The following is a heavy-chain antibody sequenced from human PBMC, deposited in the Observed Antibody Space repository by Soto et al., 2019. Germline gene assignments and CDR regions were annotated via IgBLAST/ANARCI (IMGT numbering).Heavy chain of an antibody. Sequence: SETLSLTCTVCGGSISSYYWSWIRQPPGKGLEWIGYIYYSGSTNYNPSLKTRVTISVDTSKNQFSLKLRSVTAADTAVYYSARVPVEMGEIGFYYYYGMDVWGQGTTVTVSS. CDR3: ARVPVEMGEIGFYYYYGMDV. CDR1: GGSISSYY. J-gene: IGHJ6*02. CDR2: IYYSGST. V-gene: IGHV4-59*01.